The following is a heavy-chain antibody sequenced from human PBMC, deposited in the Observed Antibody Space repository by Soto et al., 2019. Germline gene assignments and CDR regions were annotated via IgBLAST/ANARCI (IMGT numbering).Heavy chain of an antibody. Sequence: VQLVESGGGLIQPGESLRLSCAAFGLTISGKKYVAWVRQAPGKGLEWIGEIYQSGITNYNPSLNSRLSISMDQSKNQFSLKLTSVTAADTALYFCARGFSFSDNSDNDRIYFYYGLNVWGQGTTVTVSS. D-gene: IGHD2-15*01. CDR1: GLTISGKKY. CDR3: ARGFSFSDNSDNDRIYFYYGLNV. J-gene: IGHJ6*02. V-gene: IGHV4-4*01. CDR2: IYQSGIT.